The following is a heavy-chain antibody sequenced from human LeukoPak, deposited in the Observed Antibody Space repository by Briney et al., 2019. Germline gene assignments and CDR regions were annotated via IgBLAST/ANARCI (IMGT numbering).Heavy chain of an antibody. Sequence: PSETLSLTCTVSGGSISSYYWSWIRQPPGKGLEWMGYIYYSGSTNYNPSLKSRVTISVDTSKNQFSLKLSSVTAADTAVYYWARRGGYCSSTSCYYYYGMDVWGQGTTVTVSS. V-gene: IGHV4-59*08. CDR2: IYYSGST. CDR1: GGSISSYY. D-gene: IGHD2-2*01. CDR3: ARRGGYCSSTSCYYYYGMDV. J-gene: IGHJ6*02.